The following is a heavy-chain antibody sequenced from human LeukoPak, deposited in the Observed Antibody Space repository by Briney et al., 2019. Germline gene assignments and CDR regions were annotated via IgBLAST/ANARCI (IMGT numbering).Heavy chain of an antibody. D-gene: IGHD4-23*01. J-gene: IGHJ4*02. CDR3: AKPSYGGNSRDFDY. CDR1: GFTFDDYG. V-gene: IGHV3-20*04. Sequence: PGGSLRLSCAASGFTFDDYGMSWVRQAPGKGLEWVSGINWNGGSTGYADSVKGRFTISRDNAKNSLYLQMNSLRTEDTALYYCAKPSYGGNSRDFDYWGQGTLVTVSS. CDR2: INWNGGST.